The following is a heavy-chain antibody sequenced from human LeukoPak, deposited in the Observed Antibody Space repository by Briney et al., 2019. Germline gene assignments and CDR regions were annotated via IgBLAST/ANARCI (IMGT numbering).Heavy chain of an antibody. CDR3: ATVRGSGAAGFDY. CDR2: ISAGNGNT. D-gene: IGHD3-10*01. V-gene: IGHV1-3*01. J-gene: IGHJ4*02. Sequence: ASVKVSCKASGYTFTSYAMHWVRQAPGQRLEWMGWISAGNGNTKYSQKFQGRVTITRDTSASTAYMELSSLRSEDTAVYYCATVRGSGAAGFDYWGQGTLVTVSS. CDR1: GYTFTSYA.